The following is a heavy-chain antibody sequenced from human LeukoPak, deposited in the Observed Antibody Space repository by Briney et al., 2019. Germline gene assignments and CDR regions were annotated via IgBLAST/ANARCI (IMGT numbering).Heavy chain of an antibody. Sequence: GGSLRLSCAASGFTFSSYGMHWVRQAPGKGLEWVAFIRYDGSNKYYADSVKGRFTISRDNSKNTLYLQMNSLRAEDTAVYYCARVEIVVVPAAMVKHISPDYYYYMDVWGKGTTVTVSS. CDR1: GFTFSSYG. CDR2: IRYDGSNK. V-gene: IGHV3-30*02. CDR3: ARVEIVVVPAAMVKHISPDYYYYMDV. D-gene: IGHD2-2*03. J-gene: IGHJ6*03.